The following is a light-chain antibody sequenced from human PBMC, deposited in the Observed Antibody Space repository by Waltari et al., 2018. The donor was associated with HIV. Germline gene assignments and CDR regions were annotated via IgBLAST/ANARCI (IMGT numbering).Light chain of an antibody. CDR2: EVT. Sequence: QSALTQPPSASGSPGQSVTISCTGTSSDVGGYNPVSWYQQHPGKAPKFLLYEVTKRLSGVPDRFSGSKSGNTASLTVSGLQAEDEADYYCVSYAGINNRWAFGGGTKLTVL. V-gene: IGLV2-8*01. J-gene: IGLJ3*02. CDR1: SSDVGGYNP. CDR3: VSYAGINNRWA.